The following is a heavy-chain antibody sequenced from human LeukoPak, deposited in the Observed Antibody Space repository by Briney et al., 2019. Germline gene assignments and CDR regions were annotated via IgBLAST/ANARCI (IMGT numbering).Heavy chain of an antibody. J-gene: IGHJ4*02. D-gene: IGHD6-13*01. CDR1: GFTFSSYA. CDR3: AKYLTSGTRIFDY. Sequence: GGSLRLSCATSGFTFSSYAMSWVRQAPGKGLECVSVIGSGGSPTYYADSVKGRFTVSRDNSKNTLYLQMNSLRAEDTAVYYCAKYLTSGTRIFDYWGQGTLVSVSS. V-gene: IGHV3-23*01. CDR2: IGSGGSPT.